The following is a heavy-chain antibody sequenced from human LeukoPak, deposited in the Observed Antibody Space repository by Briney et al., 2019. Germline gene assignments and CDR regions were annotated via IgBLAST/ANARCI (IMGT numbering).Heavy chain of an antibody. J-gene: IGHJ4*02. CDR3: ARGGLGEAVDY. CDR2: IYHSGST. D-gene: IGHD3-16*01. Sequence: SETLSLTCTVSGGSISTSSYYWGWVRQPPGKGLEWIGSIYHSGSTYYNPSLKSRVTISVDTSKNQFSLKLSSVTAADTAVYYCARGGLGEAVDYWGQGTLVTVSS. CDR1: GGSISTSSYY. V-gene: IGHV4-39*07.